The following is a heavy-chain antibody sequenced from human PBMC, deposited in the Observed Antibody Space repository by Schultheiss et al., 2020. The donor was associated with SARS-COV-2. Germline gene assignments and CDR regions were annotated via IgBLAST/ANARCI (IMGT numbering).Heavy chain of an antibody. V-gene: IGHV3-23*01. J-gene: IGHJ4*02. CDR2: ISGSGGST. D-gene: IGHD1-20*01. CDR3: ASGSYNWSSPDFDY. CDR1: GFTFSSYA. Sequence: GGSLRLSCAASGFTFSSYAMSWVRQAPGKGLEWVSAISGSGGSTYYADSVKGRFTISRDNSKNTLYLQMNSLRAEDTAVYYCASGSYNWSSPDFDYWGQGTLVTVSS.